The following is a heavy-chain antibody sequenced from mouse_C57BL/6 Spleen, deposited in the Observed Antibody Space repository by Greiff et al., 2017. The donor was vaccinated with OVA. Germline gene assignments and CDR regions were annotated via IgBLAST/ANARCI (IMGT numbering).Heavy chain of an antibody. D-gene: IGHD2-4*01. Sequence: QVQLQQPGAELVKPGASVKLSCKASGYTFTSYWMQWVKQRPGQGLEWIGEIDPSDSYTTYNQKFKGKATLTVDTSSSTAYMQLSSLTSEDSAVYYCARCKDDYGFDYWGQGTTLTVSS. CDR1: GYTFTSYW. V-gene: IGHV1-50*01. CDR3: ARCKDDYGFDY. CDR2: IDPSDSYT. J-gene: IGHJ2*01.